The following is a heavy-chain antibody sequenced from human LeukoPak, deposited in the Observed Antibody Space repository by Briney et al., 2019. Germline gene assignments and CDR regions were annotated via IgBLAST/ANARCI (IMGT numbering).Heavy chain of an antibody. Sequence: ASVKVSCKASGYTFTGYYMHWVRQAPGQGLEWMGWINPNSGGTNYAQKFQGRVTMTRDTSISTAYMELSRLRSDDTAFYYCARGVFRGGPLDIWGQGTMVTVSS. J-gene: IGHJ3*02. D-gene: IGHD3-10*01. CDR3: ARGVFRGGPLDI. CDR1: GYTFTGYY. CDR2: INPNSGGT. V-gene: IGHV1-2*02.